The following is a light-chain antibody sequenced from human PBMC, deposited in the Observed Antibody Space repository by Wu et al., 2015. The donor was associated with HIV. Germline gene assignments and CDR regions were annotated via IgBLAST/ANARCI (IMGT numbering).Light chain of an antibody. J-gene: IGKJ2*03. Sequence: DILLTQSPATLSLSPGERATLSCRASQSVDYSLAWYQQKPGQAPRLLMYDVSKRAAGIPARFSGSGSGTDFTLTISSLEPEDFAVYYCQQRSSWPLYSFGQGTKLEI. CDR3: QQRSSWPLYS. CDR1: QSVDYS. CDR2: DVS. V-gene: IGKV3-11*01.